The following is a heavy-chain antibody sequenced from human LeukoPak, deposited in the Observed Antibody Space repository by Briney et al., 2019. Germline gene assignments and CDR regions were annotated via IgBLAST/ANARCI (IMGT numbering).Heavy chain of an antibody. V-gene: IGHV1-2*02. D-gene: IGHD3-22*01. CDR2: INPQSGAT. Sequence: ASVKVSCKASGYTFTGVYIHWVRQAPGQGLEWMAWINPQSGATNYAQKFRGRVTMTGDVSISTAYMEVTSLTFDDTAVYYCARGGDDSGLYFAYWGQGTLVTVSS. J-gene: IGHJ4*02. CDR3: ARGGDDSGLYFAY. CDR1: GYTFTGVY.